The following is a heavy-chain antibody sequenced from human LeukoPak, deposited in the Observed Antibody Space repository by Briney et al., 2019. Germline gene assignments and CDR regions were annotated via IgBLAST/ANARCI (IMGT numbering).Heavy chain of an antibody. CDR3: AHHSWDRLRGATDFDY. J-gene: IGHJ4*02. CDR1: GFSLSTSGVG. V-gene: IGHV2-5*02. D-gene: IGHD1-26*01. CDR2: IYWDDDK. Sequence: SGPTLVNPTQTLTLTCTFSGFSLSTSGVGVGWIRQPPGKALEWLALIYWDDDKRYSPSLKSRLTITKDTSKNQVVLTMTNMDPVDTATYYCAHHSWDRLRGATDFDYWGQGTLVTVSS.